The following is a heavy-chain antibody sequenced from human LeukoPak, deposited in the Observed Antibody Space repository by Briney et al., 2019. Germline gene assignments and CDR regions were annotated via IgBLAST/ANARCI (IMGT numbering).Heavy chain of an antibody. J-gene: IGHJ4*02. D-gene: IGHD3-3*01. V-gene: IGHV4-31*03. CDR2: IYYSGST. CDR1: GGSISSGGYY. Sequence: SQTLSLTCTVSGGSISSGGYYWSWIRQHPGKGLEWIGYIYYSGSTYYNPSLKSRVTISVDTSKNQFSLKLSSVTAADTAVYYCARHPFWSGSHLPAPEWGQGTLVTVSS. CDR3: ARHPFWSGSHLPAPE.